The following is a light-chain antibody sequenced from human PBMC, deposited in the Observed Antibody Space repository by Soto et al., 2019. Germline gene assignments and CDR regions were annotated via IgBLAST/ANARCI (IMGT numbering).Light chain of an antibody. V-gene: IGKV1-5*01. J-gene: IGKJ2*01. CDR3: QQYTTYPYT. CDR2: DAS. CDR1: QSVTNW. Sequence: DIQMTQSPSTLSASVGDRVTITCRASQSVTNWLAWYQQKPGKAPNLLIYDASRLQSGIPSRFSGSGSGTEFTLTISSLQLDDFATYYCQQYTTYPYTLGQGTKLEIK.